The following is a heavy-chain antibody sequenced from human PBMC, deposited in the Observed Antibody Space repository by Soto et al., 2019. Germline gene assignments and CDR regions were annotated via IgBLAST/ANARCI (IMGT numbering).Heavy chain of an antibody. Sequence: EVQLVESGGGLVQPGGSLRLSCAASGFTFSSYEMNWVRQAPGKGLEWVSYISSSGSTIYYADSVKGRFTISRDNAQNSLYLPMNSLRAEDTAVYYCASHGRYCSGGSCYRVRWFDPWGQGTLVTVSS. CDR3: ASHGRYCSGGSCYRVRWFDP. V-gene: IGHV3-48*03. J-gene: IGHJ5*02. CDR2: ISSSGSTI. CDR1: GFTFSSYE. D-gene: IGHD2-15*01.